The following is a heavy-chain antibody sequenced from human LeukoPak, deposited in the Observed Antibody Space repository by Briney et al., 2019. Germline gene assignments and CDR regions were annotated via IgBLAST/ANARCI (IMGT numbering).Heavy chain of an antibody. CDR3: AKGVVGVTSPNSLDY. J-gene: IGHJ4*02. V-gene: IGHV3-23*01. CDR1: GITFNTYA. CDR2: ITGSGVST. D-gene: IGHD1-26*01. Sequence: PGGSLRLSCAASGITFNTYAMSWVRQTPGKGLEWVSAITGSGVSTFYADSVKGRFTISRDNSKNTLFLQMNSLRAEDTAVYYCAKGVVGVTSPNSLDYWGQGTLVTVSS.